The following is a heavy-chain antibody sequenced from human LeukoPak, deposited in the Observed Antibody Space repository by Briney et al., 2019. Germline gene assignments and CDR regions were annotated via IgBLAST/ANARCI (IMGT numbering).Heavy chain of an antibody. V-gene: IGHV4-61*02. J-gene: IGHJ4*02. CDR1: GVSIANTFYY. CDR2: IYTTGST. Sequence: SETLSLTCTVSGVSIANTFYYWNWLRPPAGKGLEWIGRIYTTGSTDYNPSLKRRVTISLDTARNQFSLKLSSVTAADTAVYYCARRQDGHDYWGQGTLVTVSS. CDR3: ARRQDGHDY.